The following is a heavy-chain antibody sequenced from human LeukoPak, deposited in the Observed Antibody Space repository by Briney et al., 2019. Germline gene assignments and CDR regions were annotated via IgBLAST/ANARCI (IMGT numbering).Heavy chain of an antibody. V-gene: IGHV3-30*04. D-gene: IGHD3-16*01. CDR3: ASSQGVDY. J-gene: IGHJ4*02. CDR1: AFTFSSYA. Sequence: GGSLRLSCAASAFTFSSYAMHWVRQAPGKGLEWVAIISYDGSNKYYADSVKGRFTISRDNSKNTLYLQMNSLRAEDTAVYYCASSQGVDYWGQGTLVTVSS. CDR2: ISYDGSNK.